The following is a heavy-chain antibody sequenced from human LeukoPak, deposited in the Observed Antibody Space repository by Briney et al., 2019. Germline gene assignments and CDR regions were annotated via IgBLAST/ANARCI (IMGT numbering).Heavy chain of an antibody. J-gene: IGHJ4*02. D-gene: IGHD3-10*01. CDR2: INPNSGGT. CDR3: ARARRVVRASDY. CDR1: GYTFTGYY. Sequence: ASVKVSCKASGYTFTGYYMHWVRQAPGQGLEWMGWINPNSGGTNYAQKFQGRVTMTRDTSISTAYMELRSLRSDDTAVYYCARARRVVRASDYWGQGTLVTVSS. V-gene: IGHV1-2*02.